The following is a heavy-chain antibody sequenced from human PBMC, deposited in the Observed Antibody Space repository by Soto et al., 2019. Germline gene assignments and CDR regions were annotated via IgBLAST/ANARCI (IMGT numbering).Heavy chain of an antibody. CDR2: IYYSGST. Sequence: QVQLQESGPGLVKPSQTLSLTCTVSXXXXXXXXXXXXXXXXXXXXGLEWIGYIYYSGSTYYNPSLKSRXXIXXXXXXXQXXXXXXXXXXXDXAVYXXAXXXTSANYFDYWGQGTLVTVSS. D-gene: IGHD2-8*01. J-gene: IGHJ4*02. CDR1: XXXXXXXXXX. CDR3: XAXXXTSANYFDY. V-gene: IGHV4-30-4*08.